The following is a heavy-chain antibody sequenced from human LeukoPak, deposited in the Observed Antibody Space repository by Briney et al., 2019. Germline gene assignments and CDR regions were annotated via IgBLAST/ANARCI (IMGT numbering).Heavy chain of an antibody. CDR2: ISAYNGNT. CDR3: ARVGERELPSPLDY. J-gene: IGHJ4*02. Sequence: ASVKVSCKASGYTSTSYGISWVRQAPGQGLEWMGWISAYNGNTNYAQKLQGRVTMTTDTSTSTAYMELRSLRSDDTAVYYCARVGERELPSPLDYWGQGTLVTVSS. V-gene: IGHV1-18*01. CDR1: GYTSTSYG. D-gene: IGHD1-26*01.